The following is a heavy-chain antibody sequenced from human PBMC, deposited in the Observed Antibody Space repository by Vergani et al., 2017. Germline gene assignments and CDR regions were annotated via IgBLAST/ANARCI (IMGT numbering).Heavy chain of an antibody. CDR3: ARLRVSRDGYNYFIRAPDY. D-gene: IGHD5-24*01. J-gene: IGHJ4*02. V-gene: IGHV4-39*01. CDR2: IYYSGST. Sequence: QLQLQESGPGLEKPSETLSLTCTVSGGSISSSSYYWGWIRQPPGKGLEWIGSIYYSGSTYYNPSLKSRVTISVDTSKNQFSLKLSSVTAADTAVYYCARLRVSRDGYNYFIRAPDYWGQGTLVTVSS. CDR1: GGSISSSSYY.